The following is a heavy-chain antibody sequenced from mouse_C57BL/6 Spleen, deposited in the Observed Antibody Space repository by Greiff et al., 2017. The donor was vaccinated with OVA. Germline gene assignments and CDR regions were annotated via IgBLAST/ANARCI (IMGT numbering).Heavy chain of an antibody. CDR3: ARRYDYGDYFDY. Sequence: VQLQQSGPELVKPGASVKISCKASGYSFTDYNMNWVKQSHGKSLEWIGVINPNYGTTSYHQKFKGKATLTVDKSSSTAYMQLNSLTSEDSAVYYGARRYDYGDYFDYGGQGTTLTVSA. D-gene: IGHD2-4*01. CDR1: GYSFTDYN. CDR2: INPNYGTT. J-gene: IGHJ2*01. V-gene: IGHV1-39*01.